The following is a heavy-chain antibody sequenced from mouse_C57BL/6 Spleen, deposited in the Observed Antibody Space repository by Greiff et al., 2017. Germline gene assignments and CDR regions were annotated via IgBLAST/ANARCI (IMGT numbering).Heavy chain of an antibody. CDR3: ARSGDYGNFAWFAY. V-gene: IGHV1-80*01. CDR2: IYPGDGDT. Sequence: QVQLQQSGAELVKPGASVKISCKASGYAFSSYWMNWVKQRPGKGLEWIGQIYPGDGDTNYNGKFTGKATLPADKSSSTAYMQLSSLTSEDSAVYFCARSGDYGNFAWFAYWGQGTLVTVSA. D-gene: IGHD2-1*01. CDR1: GYAFSSYW. J-gene: IGHJ3*01.